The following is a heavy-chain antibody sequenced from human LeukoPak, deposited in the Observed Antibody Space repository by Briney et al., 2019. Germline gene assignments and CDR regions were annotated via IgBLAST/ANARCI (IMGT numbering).Heavy chain of an antibody. J-gene: IGHJ6*02. V-gene: IGHV3-21*01. D-gene: IGHD2-15*01. CDR3: ARCGGCQSYGLDV. Sequence: GESLRLSCGASGFTFSSYAMSWVRQAPGKGLEWVSSISSSSSYICYADSVKGRFTISRDNSKNSLYLQMNSLRAEDTAVYYCARCGGCQSYGLDVWGQGTTVTVSS. CDR2: ISSSSSYI. CDR1: GFTFSSYA.